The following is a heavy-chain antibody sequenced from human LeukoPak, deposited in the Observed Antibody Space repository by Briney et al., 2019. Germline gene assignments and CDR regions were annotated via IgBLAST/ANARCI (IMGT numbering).Heavy chain of an antibody. D-gene: IGHD4/OR15-4a*01. J-gene: IGHJ4*02. CDR3: ARDPGAFPYFFDC. CDR1: GFTFSSYG. CDR2: IWYGGSNK. Sequence: GGSLRLSCAASGFTFSSYGMHWVRQAPGKGLEWVAVIWYGGSNKYYADSVKGRFTISRDNSKNTLYLQMNSLRVEDTAVYFCARDPGAFPYFFDCWGQGTLVTVSS. V-gene: IGHV3-33*08.